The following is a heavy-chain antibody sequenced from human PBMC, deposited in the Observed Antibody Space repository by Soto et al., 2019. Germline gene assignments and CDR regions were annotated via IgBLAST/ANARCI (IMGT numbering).Heavy chain of an antibody. CDR1: GGSISSYY. CDR2: IYYSGNT. J-gene: IGHJ4*02. CDR3: ARTLPXSYFAY. Sequence: XETLSLTCTVSGGSISSYYWSWIRQPPGKGLEWIEYIYYSGNTNYNPSLKSRVTKSVDTSKNQFSLKLSSVTAADTAVYYCARTLPXSYFAYWGQGTLVTVSS. V-gene: IGHV4-59*01.